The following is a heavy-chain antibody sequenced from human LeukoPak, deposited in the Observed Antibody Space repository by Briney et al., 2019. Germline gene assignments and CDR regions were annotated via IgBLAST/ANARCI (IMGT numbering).Heavy chain of an antibody. V-gene: IGHV1-18*01. J-gene: IGHJ4*02. CDR3: AREDVVVPAAIY. Sequence: GASVKVSCKASGGTFSSYAISWVRQAPGQGLEWMGWISAYDGNTNYAQKLQGRVTMTTDTSTSTAYMELRSLRSDDTAVYYCAREDVVVPAAIYWGQGTLVTVSS. CDR2: ISAYDGNT. D-gene: IGHD2-2*01. CDR1: GGTFSSYA.